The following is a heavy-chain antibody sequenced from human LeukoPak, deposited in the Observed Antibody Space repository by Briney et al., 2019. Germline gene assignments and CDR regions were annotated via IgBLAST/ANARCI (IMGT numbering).Heavy chain of an antibody. V-gene: IGHV3-33*01. Sequence: GGSLRLSCAASGFTFSSYGMHWVRQAPGKGLEWVAVIWYDGSNKYYADSVKGRFTISRDNSKNTLYLQMNSLRAEDTAVYYCARDNTYYYGMDVWGQGTTVTVSS. CDR3: ARDNTYYYGMDV. CDR1: GFTFSSYG. J-gene: IGHJ6*02. CDR2: IWYDGSNK.